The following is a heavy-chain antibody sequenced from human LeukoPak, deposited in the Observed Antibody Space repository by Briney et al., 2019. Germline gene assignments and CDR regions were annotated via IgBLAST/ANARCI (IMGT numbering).Heavy chain of an antibody. CDR3: ARQPLGSSWSESLFLDY. CDR2: IFHSRSTNRPSLTS. CDR1: GGSISDYY. J-gene: IGHJ4*02. Sequence: SETLSLTCTVSGGSISDYYWSWIRQPPGKGLEWIGYIFHSRSTNRPSLTSNYNPSLKSRVTVSVDTSKNQFSLKLGSVTAADTAVYYCARQPLGSSWSESLFLDYWGQGTLVTVS. V-gene: IGHV4-59*08. D-gene: IGHD6-13*01.